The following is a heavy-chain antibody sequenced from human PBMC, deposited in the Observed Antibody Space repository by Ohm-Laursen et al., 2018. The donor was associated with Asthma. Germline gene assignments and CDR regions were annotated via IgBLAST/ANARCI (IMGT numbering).Heavy chain of an antibody. V-gene: IGHV1-8*01. CDR1: GYTFTSYD. J-gene: IGHJ6*02. Sequence: ASVKVSCKASGYTFTSYDINWVRQATGQGLEWMGWMNPNSGNTGYAQKFQGRVTMTRNTSISTAYMELSSLRSEDTAVYYCARLGYCSGGSCSRYYYYGMDVWGQGTTVTVSS. CDR3: ARLGYCSGGSCSRYYYYGMDV. D-gene: IGHD2-15*01. CDR2: MNPNSGNT.